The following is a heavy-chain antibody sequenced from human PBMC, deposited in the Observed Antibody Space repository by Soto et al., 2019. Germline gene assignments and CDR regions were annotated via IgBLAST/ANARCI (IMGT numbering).Heavy chain of an antibody. D-gene: IGHD3-10*01. CDR1: GFTFSHYA. CDR3: ANSPPRWFVDVKSNYGLDL. CDR2: ISGGGGST. J-gene: IGHJ6*02. Sequence: EVQLLESGGALVQPGGSLRLSCATSGFTFSHYAMSWVRQAPGKGLEWVSGISGGGGSTYYADSVKGRFTISRDNSKNTLFLQMNSLRAEDSAVYYCANSPPRWFVDVKSNYGLDLWGQGTTVTVSS. V-gene: IGHV3-23*01.